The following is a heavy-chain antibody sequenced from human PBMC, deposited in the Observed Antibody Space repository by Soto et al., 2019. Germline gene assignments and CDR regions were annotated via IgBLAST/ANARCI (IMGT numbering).Heavy chain of an antibody. D-gene: IGHD3-10*01. V-gene: IGHV1-69*19. J-gene: IGHJ4*02. Sequence: QVQLVQSGAEMKKPGSSVKVSCQSSGGTFNTYAMNWVRQAPGQGPEWMGDISPMLGAANYAPKFQGRVTITADESTVTSYMQLSSLTSEDTALYFCAREVQVHTPAFVYWGQGTLVTVSS. CDR3: AREVQVHTPAFVY. CDR1: GGTFNTYA. CDR2: ISPMLGAA.